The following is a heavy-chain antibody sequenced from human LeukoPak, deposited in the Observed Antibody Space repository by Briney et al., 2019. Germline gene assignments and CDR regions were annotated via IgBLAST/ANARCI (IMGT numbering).Heavy chain of an antibody. D-gene: IGHD6-19*01. CDR3: ARCFTSGWYDYYCYCIDI. CDR2: IYTSGST. J-gene: IGHJ6*03. V-gene: IGHV4-4*07. CDR1: TGSPSSFY. Sequence: SQSLSPTCTLSTGSPSSFYCSCIRHPAGEGVGWVGRIYTSGSTNYNPSLKRRATISVDTPTNQFSLRLGSVTPAATPVYYFARCFTSGWYDYYCYCIDISGKGATGSVSS.